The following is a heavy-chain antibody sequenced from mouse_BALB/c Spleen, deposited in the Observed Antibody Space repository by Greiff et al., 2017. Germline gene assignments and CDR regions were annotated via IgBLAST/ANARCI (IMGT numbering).Heavy chain of an antibody. CDR1: GFSFSSYA. V-gene: IGHV5-6-5*01. CDR2: ISSGGST. CDR3: ARPFPTVVEADAMDY. D-gene: IGHD1-1*01. Sequence: EVMLVESGGGLVKPGGSLKLSCAASGFSFSSYAMSWVRQTPEKRLEWVASISSGGSTYYPDSVKGRFTISRDNARNILYLQMSSLRSEDTAMYCCARPFPTVVEADAMDYWGQGTSVTVSS. J-gene: IGHJ4*01.